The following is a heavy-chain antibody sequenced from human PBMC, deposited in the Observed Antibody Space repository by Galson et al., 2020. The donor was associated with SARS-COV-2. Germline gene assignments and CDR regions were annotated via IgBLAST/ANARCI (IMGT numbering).Heavy chain of an antibody. Sequence: GESLKISCEASGFTFSGYSMNWVRQAPGEGLEWISYISGKNTTIYYADSVKGRFTISRDNAKNSLYLQMNNLRDEDTAVYYCAREHSSTWSFDRWGQGTLVTVSS. V-gene: IGHV3-48*02. CDR2: ISGKNTTI. CDR3: AREHSSTWSFDR. J-gene: IGHJ5*02. D-gene: IGHD2-2*01. CDR1: GFTFSGYS.